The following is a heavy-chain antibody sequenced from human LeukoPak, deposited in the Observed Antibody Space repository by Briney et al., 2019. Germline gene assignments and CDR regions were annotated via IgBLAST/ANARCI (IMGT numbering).Heavy chain of an antibody. CDR2: INHSGST. D-gene: IGHD5-24*01. Sequence: SETLSLTCAVYGGPFSGYYWSWIRQPPGKGLEWIGEINHSGSTNYNPSLKSRVTISVDTSKNQFSLKLSSVTAADTAVYYCARGWRWLQSGWFDPWGQGTLVTVSS. J-gene: IGHJ5*02. CDR1: GGPFSGYY. CDR3: ARGWRWLQSGWFDP. V-gene: IGHV4-34*01.